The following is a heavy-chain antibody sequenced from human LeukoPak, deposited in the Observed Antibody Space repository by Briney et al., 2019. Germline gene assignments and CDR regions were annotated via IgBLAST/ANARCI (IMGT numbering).Heavy chain of an antibody. Sequence: GGSLRLSCAASGFTFSIYWMSWVRQAPGKGLEWVANIKRDGSEKYYVDSVKGRFTISRDNAKNSLYLQMNSLRAEDTAVYYCARDQISKYWGQGTLVTVSS. CDR2: IKRDGSEK. J-gene: IGHJ4*02. CDR3: ARDQISKY. V-gene: IGHV3-7*01. CDR1: GFTFSIYW.